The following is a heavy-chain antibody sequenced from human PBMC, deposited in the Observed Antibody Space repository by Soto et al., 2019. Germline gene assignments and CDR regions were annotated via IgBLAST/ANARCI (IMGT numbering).Heavy chain of an antibody. V-gene: IGHV1-69*13. CDR3: AKDIGFQQHLFVFDN. D-gene: IGHD6-13*01. Sequence: AVKVSCKASGGTFSNYAFSWVRQAPGQGLEWMGGILPIFTTATYAPKFQDRVTITADESTSTVYMDLSSLRSENTALYYCAKDIGFQQHLFVFDNWGQGTLVTVSS. CDR1: GGTFSNYA. CDR2: ILPIFTTA. J-gene: IGHJ4*02.